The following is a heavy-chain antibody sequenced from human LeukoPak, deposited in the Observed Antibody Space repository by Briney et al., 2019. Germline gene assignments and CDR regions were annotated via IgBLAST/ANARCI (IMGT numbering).Heavy chain of an antibody. D-gene: IGHD6-19*01. CDR3: AKDHGSGWYYYYYGMDV. CDR1: GFTFSSYA. CDR2: ISGSGGST. V-gene: IGHV3-23*01. Sequence: GGSLRISCAASGFTFSSYAMSWVRQAPGKGLEWVSAISGSGGSTYYADSVKGRFTISRDNSKNTLYLQMNSLRAEDTAVYYCAKDHGSGWYYYYYGMDVWGKGTTVTVSS. J-gene: IGHJ6*04.